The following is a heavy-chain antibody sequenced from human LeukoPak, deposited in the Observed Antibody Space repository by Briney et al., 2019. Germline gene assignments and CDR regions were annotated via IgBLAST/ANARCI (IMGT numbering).Heavy chain of an antibody. D-gene: IGHD1-26*01. Sequence: GGSLRLSCAASGFTFSDYYMSWIRQAPGKGLEWVSYISSSSSYTNYADSVKGRFTISRDNSKNTLYLQMNSLRAEDTAVYYCAKGSWEPLDYWGQGTLVTVSS. CDR1: GFTFSDYY. J-gene: IGHJ4*02. CDR3: AKGSWEPLDY. V-gene: IGHV3-11*06. CDR2: ISSSSSYT.